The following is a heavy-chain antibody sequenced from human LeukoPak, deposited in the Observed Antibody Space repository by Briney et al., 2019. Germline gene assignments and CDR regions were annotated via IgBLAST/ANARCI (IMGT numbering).Heavy chain of an antibody. D-gene: IGHD2-21*01. CDR1: GFTFGTYE. Sequence: PGGSLRLSCAASGFTFGTYEMNWVRQAPGKGLEWVSGISGSGGSTYYADSVKGRFTISRDNSKNTLYLQMNSLRAEDTAIYYCATVFPPKEIYYFDYWGQGTLVTVSS. CDR2: ISGSGGST. CDR3: ATVFPPKEIYYFDY. J-gene: IGHJ4*02. V-gene: IGHV3-23*01.